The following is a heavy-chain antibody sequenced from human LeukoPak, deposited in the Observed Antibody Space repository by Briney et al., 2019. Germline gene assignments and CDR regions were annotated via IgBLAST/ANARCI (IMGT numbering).Heavy chain of an antibody. V-gene: IGHV1-3*01. CDR2: INAGNGNT. CDR3: ARGDITMVRGVIIYFDY. J-gene: IGHJ4*02. D-gene: IGHD3-10*01. Sequence: ASVKVSCKASGYTFTSYAMHWVRQAPGQRLEWMGWINAGNGNTKYSQKFQGRVTITRDTSASTAYMELSSLRSEDTAVYYCARGDITMVRGVIIYFDYWGQGTLVTVSS. CDR1: GYTFTSYA.